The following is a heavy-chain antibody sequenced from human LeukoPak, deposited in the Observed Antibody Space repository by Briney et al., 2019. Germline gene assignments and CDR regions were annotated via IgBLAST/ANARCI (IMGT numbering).Heavy chain of an antibody. CDR3: ARGVVITFGGVIDDSFDY. D-gene: IGHD3-16*02. Sequence: PSETLSLTCAVYGGSFSGYYWSWIRQPPGKGLEWIGEINHSGSTNYNPSLKSRVTISVDTSKNQFPLKLSSVTAADTAVYYCARGVVITFGGVIDDSFDYWGQGTLVTVSS. CDR1: GGSFSGYY. J-gene: IGHJ4*02. V-gene: IGHV4-34*01. CDR2: INHSGST.